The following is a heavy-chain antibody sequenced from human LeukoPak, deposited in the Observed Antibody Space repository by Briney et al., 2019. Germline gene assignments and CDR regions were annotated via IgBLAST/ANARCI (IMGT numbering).Heavy chain of an antibody. D-gene: IGHD2/OR15-2a*01. Sequence: GASVKVSCKASGYTFTDYFMNWMRQAPGQRLEWMGWINAGNGNTKYSQKFQGRVSITRDTSASTAYMELSSLRSEDTAVYYCARDLSAGPTDYWGQGTLVTVSS. J-gene: IGHJ4*02. CDR2: INAGNGNT. V-gene: IGHV1/OR15-3*02. CDR1: GYTFTDYF. CDR3: ARDLSAGPTDY.